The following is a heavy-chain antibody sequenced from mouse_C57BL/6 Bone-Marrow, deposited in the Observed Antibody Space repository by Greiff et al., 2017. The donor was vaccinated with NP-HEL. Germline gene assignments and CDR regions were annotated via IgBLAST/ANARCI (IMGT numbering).Heavy chain of an antibody. V-gene: IGHV5-9-1*02. CDR2: ISSGGDYI. J-gene: IGHJ4*01. CDR3: TRDWDGYYDYAMDY. Sequence: DVHLVESGEGLVKPGGSLKLSCAASGFTFSSYAMSWVRQTPEKRLEWVAYISSGGDYIYYADTVKGRFTISRDNARNTLYLQMSSLKSEDTAMYYCTRDWDGYYDYAMDYWGQGTSVTVSS. D-gene: IGHD2-3*01. CDR1: GFTFSSYA.